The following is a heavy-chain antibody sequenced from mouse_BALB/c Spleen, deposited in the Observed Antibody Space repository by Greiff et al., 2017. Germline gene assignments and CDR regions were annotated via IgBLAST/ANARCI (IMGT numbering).Heavy chain of an antibody. V-gene: IGHV7-3*02. CDR1: GFTFTDYY. CDR3: ARDIYGSFDY. Sequence: EVHLVESGGGLVQPGGSLRLSCATSGFTFTDYYMSWVRQPPGKALEWLGFIRNKANGYTTEYSASVKGLFTISRDNSQSILYLQMNTLRAEDSATYYCARDIYGSFDYWGQGTTLTVSS. CDR2: IRNKANGYTT. D-gene: IGHD1-1*01. J-gene: IGHJ2*01.